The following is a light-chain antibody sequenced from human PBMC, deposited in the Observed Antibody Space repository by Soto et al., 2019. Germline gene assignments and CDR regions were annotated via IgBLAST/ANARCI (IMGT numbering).Light chain of an antibody. Sequence: PGERATLSCRASQSVSSSYLAWYQQKPGQAPRLLIYGASSRATGIPDRFSGSGSGTDFTLTISRVEPEDFAVYYCQQFGTSPRVTFGQGTKVEIK. CDR3: QQFGTSPRVT. V-gene: IGKV3-20*01. J-gene: IGKJ1*01. CDR2: GAS. CDR1: QSVSSSY.